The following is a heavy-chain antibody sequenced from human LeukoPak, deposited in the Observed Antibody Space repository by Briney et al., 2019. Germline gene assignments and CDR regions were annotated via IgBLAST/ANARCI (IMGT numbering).Heavy chain of an antibody. V-gene: IGHV1-69*06. J-gene: IGHJ1*01. CDR2: IIPIFGTA. Sequence: SVKVSCKASGGTFSSYAISWVRQAPGQGLEWMGGIIPIFGTANYAQKFQGRVTITADKSTSTAYMELSSLRSEDTAVYYCARDHDLTGTYEYLKYWGQGTLVSVSS. CDR3: ARDHDLTGTYEYLKY. D-gene: IGHD7-27*01. CDR1: GGTFSSYA.